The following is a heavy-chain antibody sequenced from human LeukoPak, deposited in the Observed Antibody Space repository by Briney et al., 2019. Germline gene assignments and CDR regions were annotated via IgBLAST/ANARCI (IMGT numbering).Heavy chain of an antibody. J-gene: IGHJ4*02. Sequence: PGGSLRLSCAASGFFFSSHVISWVRQAPGKGLEWVSAISGSGGSTYYADSVKGRFTISRDNSKNTLYLQMSSLRAEDTAVYYCAKSPSRGWSPFDYWGQGTLVTVSS. CDR1: GFFFSSHV. CDR3: AKSPSRGWSPFDY. CDR2: ISGSGGST. D-gene: IGHD6-19*01. V-gene: IGHV3-23*01.